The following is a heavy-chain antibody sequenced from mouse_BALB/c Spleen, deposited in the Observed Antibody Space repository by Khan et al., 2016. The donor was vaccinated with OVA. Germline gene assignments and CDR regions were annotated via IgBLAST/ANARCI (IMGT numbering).Heavy chain of an antibody. CDR1: GFTFSTYA. CDR2: ISSDGDYT. V-gene: IGHV5-9-3*01. J-gene: IGHJ3*01. D-gene: IGHD2-1*01. CDR3: ARSPYGNIAY. Sequence: EVQLVESGGALVKPGGSLKLSCAASGFTFSTYAMSWVRQTPEKRLEWVATISSDGDYTYYQDNVTGRFTISRDNAKNTLYLQMSSLRSEDTAMYYCARSPYGNIAYWGQGTLVTVSA.